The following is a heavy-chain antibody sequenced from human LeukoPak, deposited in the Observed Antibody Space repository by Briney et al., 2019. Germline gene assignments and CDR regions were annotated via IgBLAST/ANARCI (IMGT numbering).Heavy chain of an antibody. Sequence: GGSLRLSCAASGFTFSSYSMNWVRQAPGKGLEWVSSISSSSRYIYYADSVKGRFTISRDNAKNSLYLQMNSLRAEGTAVYYCARGWRGVAPNWFDPWGQGTLVTVSS. CDR2: ISSSSRYI. D-gene: IGHD2-8*02. CDR1: GFTFSSYS. CDR3: ARGWRGVAPNWFDP. J-gene: IGHJ5*02. V-gene: IGHV3-21*01.